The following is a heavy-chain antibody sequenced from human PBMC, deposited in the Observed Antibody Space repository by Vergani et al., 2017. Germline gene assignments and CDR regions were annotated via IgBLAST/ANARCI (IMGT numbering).Heavy chain of an antibody. V-gene: IGHV5-51*01. J-gene: IGHJ4*02. CDR2: IYPAAWDT. D-gene: IGHD1-1*01. CDR3: ARQVQCGDGACLHFDH. CDR1: EYSFSNYW. Sequence: EVELVQSGPEMRKPGESLKISCKGSEYSFSNYWIDWVRQMPGKGLEWMGIIYPAAWDTRYSPSFKGQVTISADKSISTAFLQWDSLKASDTALYYCARQVQCGDGACLHFDHWGQGTQLTVPS.